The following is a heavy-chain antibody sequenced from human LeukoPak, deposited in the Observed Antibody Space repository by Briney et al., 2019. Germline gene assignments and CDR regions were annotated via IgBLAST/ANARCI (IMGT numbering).Heavy chain of an antibody. Sequence: ASLKVSCKASGYTFTTYGISWVRQAPGQGLEWMGWISAYNDNRNYAQKFQGRVTMTTDISTSTAYMELRSLRSDDTAVYYCARQERITISGVDPGYMDVWGKGTTVTVSS. CDR3: ARQERITISGVDPGYMDV. V-gene: IGHV1-18*01. CDR2: ISAYNDNR. J-gene: IGHJ6*03. CDR1: GYTFTTYG. D-gene: IGHD3-3*01.